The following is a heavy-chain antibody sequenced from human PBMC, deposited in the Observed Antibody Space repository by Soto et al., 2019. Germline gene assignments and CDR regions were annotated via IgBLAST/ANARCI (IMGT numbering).Heavy chain of an antibody. Sequence: ASVKVSCKASGYIFSTFYINWVRQAPGQGLEWMGWTSGYSGNSKYAQKFQGRVTMTTDTSTNTGYMEMRSLTSDDTAVYYCARDIFGHVDAFDLWGQGTMVTVSS. J-gene: IGHJ3*01. D-gene: IGHD3-3*02. V-gene: IGHV1-18*01. CDR1: GYIFSTFY. CDR3: ARDIFGHVDAFDL. CDR2: TSGYSGNS.